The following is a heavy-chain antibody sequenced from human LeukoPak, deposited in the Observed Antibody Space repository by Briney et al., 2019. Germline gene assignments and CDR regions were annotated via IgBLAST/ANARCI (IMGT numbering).Heavy chain of an antibody. V-gene: IGHV4-61*01. Sequence: SETLSLTCTVSGVSVSSDTYYWSWIRQPPGKGLEWIGYIYYSGNTNYNPSLKSRVTISVDTSKNQFSLRLSSVTAADTAVYYCATRPPGESYVPYFDYWGQGIPVTVSS. J-gene: IGHJ4*02. CDR2: IYYSGNT. CDR1: GVSVSSDTYY. D-gene: IGHD2-2*01. CDR3: ATRPPGESYVPYFDY.